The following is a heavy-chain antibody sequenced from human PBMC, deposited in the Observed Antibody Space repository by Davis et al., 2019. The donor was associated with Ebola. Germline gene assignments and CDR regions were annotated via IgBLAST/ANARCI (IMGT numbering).Heavy chain of an antibody. CDR3: AAIYGWAFGYYYLDV. V-gene: IGHV4-59*02. Sequence: PSETLSLTCTVSGGSVSSYYWNWIRQPPGKGLERIGYIHYSGNSDYNPSLKSRVTMSVDTPKNQFSLNLSSVTAADTAVYYCAAIYGWAFGYYYLDVWGRGTTVTVSS. CDR1: GGSVSSYY. CDR2: IHYSGNS. D-gene: IGHD2-2*02. J-gene: IGHJ6*03.